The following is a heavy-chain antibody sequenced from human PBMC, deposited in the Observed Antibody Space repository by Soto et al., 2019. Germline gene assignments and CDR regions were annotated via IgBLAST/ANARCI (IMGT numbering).Heavy chain of an antibody. CDR1: GGSISSGDYY. Sequence: SETLSLTCTVSGGSISSGDYYWSWIRQPPGKGLEWIGYIYYSGSTYYNPSLKSRVTISVDTSKNQFSLKLSSVTAADTAVYYCARVLPQYCGGDCYWGHFDYWGQGTLVTVSS. CDR3: ARVLPQYCGGDCYWGHFDY. V-gene: IGHV4-30-4*01. CDR2: IYYSGST. D-gene: IGHD2-21*02. J-gene: IGHJ4*02.